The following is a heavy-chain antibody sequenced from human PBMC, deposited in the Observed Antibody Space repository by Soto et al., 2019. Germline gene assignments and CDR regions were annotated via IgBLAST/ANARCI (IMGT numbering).Heavy chain of an antibody. J-gene: IGHJ5*01. CDR3: ARDSCCIGGSCHDGRFAS. Sequence: QVQMVQSGAEVKKPGSSVKVSCMASGDTFSSHAISWVRQASGQGLTWMGGIIPLFGTTYYAQNFQGRVTITADKSTSTAYMDLTSLRSADTGGYYCARDSCCIGGSCHDGRFASWGQVTLVTVSS. CDR1: GDTFSSHA. V-gene: IGHV1-69*06. CDR2: IIPLFGTT. D-gene: IGHD2-15*01.